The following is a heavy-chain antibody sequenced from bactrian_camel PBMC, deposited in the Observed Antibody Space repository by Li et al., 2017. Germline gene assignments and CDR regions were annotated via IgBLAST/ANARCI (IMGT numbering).Heavy chain of an antibody. Sequence: VQLVESGGDVVRPGGSPRLSCALSGSTGSTWSTYSMGWFRQVTGKEREGVAAIDTDGNTDYADFVKGRFTISIDNAKSTLYLQMNNLGADDTAMYYCAIGLFADFGLGRGTQVTVS. CDR1: GSTGSTWSTYS. V-gene: IGHV3S53*01. D-gene: IGHD5*01. CDR2: IDTDGNT. J-gene: IGHJ4*01.